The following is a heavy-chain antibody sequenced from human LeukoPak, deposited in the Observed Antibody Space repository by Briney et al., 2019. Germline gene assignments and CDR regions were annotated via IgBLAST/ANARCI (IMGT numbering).Heavy chain of an antibody. J-gene: IGHJ4*02. CDR3: ARSDSSGSIDY. V-gene: IGHV4-31*02. CDR1: GFTFSSYA. Sequence: LRLSCAASGFTFSSYAMSWVRQLPGKGLEWIGYIYYSGSTYYNPPLKSRVTISVDTSKNQFSLKLSSVTAAETAVYYCARSDSSGSIDYWGQGTLVTVSS. CDR2: IYYSGST. D-gene: IGHD3-22*01.